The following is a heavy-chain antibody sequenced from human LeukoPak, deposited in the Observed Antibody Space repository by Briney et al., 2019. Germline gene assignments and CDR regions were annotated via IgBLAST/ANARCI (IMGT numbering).Heavy chain of an antibody. D-gene: IGHD3-10*01. V-gene: IGHV1-69*05. Sequence: SVKVSCKASGGTFSSYAISWVRQAPGQGLEWMGGIIPIFGTANYAQKLQGRVTMTTDTSTSTAYMELRSLRSDDTAVYYCARSMPHYYGSGSPADYWGQGTLVTVSS. J-gene: IGHJ4*02. CDR2: IIPIFGTA. CDR3: ARSMPHYYGSGSPADY. CDR1: GGTFSSYA.